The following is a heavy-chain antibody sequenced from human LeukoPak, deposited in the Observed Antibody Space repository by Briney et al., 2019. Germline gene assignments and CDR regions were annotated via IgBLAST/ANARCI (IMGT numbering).Heavy chain of an antibody. Sequence: GGSLRLSCAASGFTFSSYSMNWVRQAPGKGLEWVSSISSSSSYIYYADSVKGRFTISRDNAKNSLYLQMDSLRAEDTAVYYCARGKGSSSWYRDYYYYYYMDVWGKGTTVTVSS. CDR1: GFTFSSYS. CDR2: ISSSSSYI. J-gene: IGHJ6*03. CDR3: ARGKGSSSWYRDYYYYYYMDV. V-gene: IGHV3-21*01. D-gene: IGHD6-13*01.